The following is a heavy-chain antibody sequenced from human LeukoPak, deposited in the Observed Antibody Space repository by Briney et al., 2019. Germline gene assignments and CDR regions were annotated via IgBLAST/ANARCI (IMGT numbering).Heavy chain of an antibody. Sequence: ASVKVSCKASGYTFTGHYMHWVRQAPGQGLEWMGRINPNSGGTNYAQKFQGRVTMTRDTSISTAYMELSRLRSDDTAVYYCARDLSTVTPRFSRSDYWGQGTLVTVSS. D-gene: IGHD4-11*01. CDR2: INPNSGGT. CDR3: ARDLSTVTPRFSRSDY. V-gene: IGHV1-2*06. J-gene: IGHJ4*02. CDR1: GYTFTGHY.